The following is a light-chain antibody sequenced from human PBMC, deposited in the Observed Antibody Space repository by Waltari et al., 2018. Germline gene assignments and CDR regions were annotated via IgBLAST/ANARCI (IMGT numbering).Light chain of an antibody. CDR3: QQYNSYSPWT. CDR2: DAS. Sequence: TQSPSTLSASVGDRVTITCRASQTITRWLAWYQQKPGKAPNLLIFDASSLAYGVPSRFSGSGSGTEFTLSISSLQPDDFATYYCQQYNSYSPWTFGPGTKVEIK. J-gene: IGKJ1*01. CDR1: QTITRW. V-gene: IGKV1-5*01.